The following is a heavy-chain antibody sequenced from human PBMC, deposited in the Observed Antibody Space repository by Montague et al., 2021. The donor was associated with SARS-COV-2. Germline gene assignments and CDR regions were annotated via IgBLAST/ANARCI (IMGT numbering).Heavy chain of an antibody. CDR3: ARGPSRLATQEFYFGY. J-gene: IGHJ4*02. CDR2: IYYSGKT. D-gene: IGHD5-24*01. CDR1: SDSTSRGGYC. V-gene: IGHV4-31*03. Sequence: TLSLTCIVDSDSTSRGGYCRSWIRQHSGTGTEWIGYIYYSGKTYYNPSLKSRVTMSVDTTKNQFSLTLNSVTAADTAVYYCARGPSRLATQEFYFGYWGQGTLVSVSS.